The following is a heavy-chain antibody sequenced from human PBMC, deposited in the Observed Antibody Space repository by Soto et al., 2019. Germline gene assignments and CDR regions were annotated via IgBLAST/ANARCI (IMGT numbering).Heavy chain of an antibody. V-gene: IGHV4-30-4*01. CDR3: ARDSPGGGYFDY. D-gene: IGHD1-26*01. CDR1: GGSISSGDYY. J-gene: IGHJ4*02. CDR2: IYYSGST. Sequence: SETLSLTCTVSGGSISSGDYYWSWIRQPPGKGLGWIGYIYYSGSTYYNPSLKSRVTISVDTSKNQFSLKLSSVTAADTAVYYCARDSPGGGYFDYWGQGTLVTVSS.